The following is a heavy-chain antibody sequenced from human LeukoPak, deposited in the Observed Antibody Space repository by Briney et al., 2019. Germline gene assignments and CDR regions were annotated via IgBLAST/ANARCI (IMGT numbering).Heavy chain of an antibody. J-gene: IGHJ4*02. CDR3: AAGGYSGYDDFDY. V-gene: IGHV4-59*01. Sequence: SETLSLTCTVSGGSISSYYWSWIRQPPGKGLEWIGYIYYSGRTNYNPSLKSRVTISVDTSKNQFSLKLSSVTAADTAVYYCAAGGYSGYDDFDYWGQGTLVTVSS. CDR1: GGSISSYY. D-gene: IGHD5-12*01. CDR2: IYYSGRT.